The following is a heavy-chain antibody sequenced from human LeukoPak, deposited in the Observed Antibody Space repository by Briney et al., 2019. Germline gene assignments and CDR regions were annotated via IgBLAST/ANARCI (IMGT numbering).Heavy chain of an antibody. Sequence: GGSLRLSCAASGFTFSSSAMSWVRLAPGKGLEWVSGISGSDGSTYYADSVKGRFTISRDNSKNTLFLQMNSLRAEDTAVYYCAKDLTWVGLDYWGQGTLVTVSS. D-gene: IGHD1-14*01. CDR1: GFTFSSSA. CDR3: AKDLTWVGLDY. J-gene: IGHJ4*02. CDR2: ISGSDGST. V-gene: IGHV3-23*01.